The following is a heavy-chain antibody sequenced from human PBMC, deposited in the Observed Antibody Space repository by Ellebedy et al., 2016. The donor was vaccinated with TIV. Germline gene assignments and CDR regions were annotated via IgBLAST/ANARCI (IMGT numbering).Heavy chain of an antibody. V-gene: IGHV3-74*01. D-gene: IGHD2-2*01. J-gene: IGHJ6*02. Sequence: PGGSLRLSCAASGFISSSYWMHWVRQAPGKGLVWVSRINSDGSSTSYAVSVKGRFTISRDNAKNTLYLQMNSLRAEDTAVYYCARGRYCSTTSCSYYYYYGLDVWGQGTTVTVSS. CDR2: INSDGSST. CDR1: GFISSSYW. CDR3: ARGRYCSTTSCSYYYYYGLDV.